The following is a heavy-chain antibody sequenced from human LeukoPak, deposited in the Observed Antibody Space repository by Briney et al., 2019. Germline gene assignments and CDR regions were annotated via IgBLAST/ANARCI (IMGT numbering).Heavy chain of an antibody. Sequence: SETLSLTCTVSGDSIRTYYWSWIRQPPGKGLEWIGHXXDSGSTNXXXSXXGRVTISIDTSKNQFSLSLSSVTAADTAVYYCXXETXXXIAAAGXVDYWGQGTLVTVSS. CDR1: GDSIRTYY. V-gene: IGHV4-59*12. CDR3: XXETXXXIAAAGXVDY. J-gene: IGHJ4*02. CDR2: XXDSGST. D-gene: IGHD6-13*01.